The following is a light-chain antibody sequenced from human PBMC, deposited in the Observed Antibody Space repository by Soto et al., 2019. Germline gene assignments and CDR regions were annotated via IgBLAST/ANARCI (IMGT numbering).Light chain of an antibody. CDR1: QDISNY. V-gene: IGKV1-33*01. J-gene: IGKJ3*01. CDR3: QQPRT. CDR2: DAS. Sequence: DIQMTQSPSSLSASVGDRVTITCQASQDISNYLNWYQQKPGKAPKLLIYDASNLETGVPSRFSGSGSGTDFTFTIRSLQPEDIATYYCQQPRTFGPGTKVDIK.